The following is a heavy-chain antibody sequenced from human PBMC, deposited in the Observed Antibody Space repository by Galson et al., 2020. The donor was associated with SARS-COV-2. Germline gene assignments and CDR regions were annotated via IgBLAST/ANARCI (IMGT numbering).Heavy chain of an antibody. D-gene: IGHD3-22*01. CDR2: IYGDDTT. V-gene: IGHV3-53*01. CDR1: GFTFSSYS. CDR3: ARAWGYYFDSRWDY. Sequence: GGSLRLSCAASGFTFSSYSMNWVRQAPGKGLEWVSIIYGDDTTYYADSVKGRFTVSRDNAMNTVYLQMNSLRAEDTAVYYCARAWGYYFDSRWDYWGQGTLVTVSS. J-gene: IGHJ4*02.